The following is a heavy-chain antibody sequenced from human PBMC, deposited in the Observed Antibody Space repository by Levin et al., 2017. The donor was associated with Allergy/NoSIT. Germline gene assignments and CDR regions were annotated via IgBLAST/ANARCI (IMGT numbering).Heavy chain of an antibody. J-gene: IGHJ4*02. V-gene: IGHV4-61*01. D-gene: IGHD2-15*01. CDR2: IYHSGNT. CDR3: ASEVGYYFDY. CDR1: GGSVSSGSYY. Sequence: SETLSLTCTVSGGSVSSGSYYWSWIRQPPGKGLEWIGYIYHSGNTNFNPSLKSRITISVDTSKNQFSLKLSSVTAADTAVYYCASEVGYYFDYWGQGALVTVSS.